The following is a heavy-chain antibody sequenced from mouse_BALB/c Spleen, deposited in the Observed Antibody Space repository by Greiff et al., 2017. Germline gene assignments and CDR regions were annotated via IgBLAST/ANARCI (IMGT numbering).Heavy chain of an antibody. CDR1: GFDIKDYY. CDR3: HAGRWSWFAY. D-gene: IGHD2-3*01. V-gene: IGHV14-4*02. J-gene: IGHJ3*01. CDR2: IDPENGET. Sequence: EVQLQQSGAELVRSGASVKLSCTASGFDIKDYYMHWVKQRPEQGLEWIGWIDPENGETEYAPKFQGKATMPADTSSNTAYLQLSSLTSEDTAVYSCHAGRWSWFAYWGQGTLVTVSA.